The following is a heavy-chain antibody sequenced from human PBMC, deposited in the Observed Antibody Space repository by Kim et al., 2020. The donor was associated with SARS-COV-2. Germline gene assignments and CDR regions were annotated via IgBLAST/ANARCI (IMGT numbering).Heavy chain of an antibody. CDR2: ISGSGGST. Sequence: GGSLRLSCAASGFTFSSYAMSWARQAPGKGLEWVSAISGSGGSTYYADSVKGRFTISRDNSKNTLYLQMNSLRAEDTAVYYCANLLRDSGYDLSYYYYGMDVWGQGTTVTVSS. V-gene: IGHV3-23*01. CDR3: ANLLRDSGYDLSYYYYGMDV. J-gene: IGHJ6*02. CDR1: GFTFSSYA. D-gene: IGHD5-12*01.